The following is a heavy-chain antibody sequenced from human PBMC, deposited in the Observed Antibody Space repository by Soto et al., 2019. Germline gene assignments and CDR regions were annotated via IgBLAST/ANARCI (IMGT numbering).Heavy chain of an antibody. J-gene: IGHJ4*02. CDR1: GGTFSSYA. CDR3: ASGWQVDLIYICDY. D-gene: IGHD2-2*02. CDR2: IIPIFGTA. V-gene: IGHV1-69*13. Sequence: ASVKVSCKASGGTFSSYAISWVRQAPGQGLEWMGGIIPIFGTANYAQKFQGRVTITADESTSTAYMELSSLRSEDTAVYYCASGWQVDLIYICDYWGQGTLVTVSS.